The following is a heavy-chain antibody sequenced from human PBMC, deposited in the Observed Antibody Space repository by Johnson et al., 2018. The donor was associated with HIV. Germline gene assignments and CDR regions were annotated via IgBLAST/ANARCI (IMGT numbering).Heavy chain of an antibody. Sequence: QVQLVESGGGVVQPGKSLRLSCAASGFTFSSYPMHWVRQAPGKGLEWVAVISYDGRSKFYADSAKGRFTISRDNSKNTLYLQMNSLRAEDTALYYGARLPSGYGRDACDIGGQGTRVTVAA. D-gene: IGHD6-25*01. CDR2: ISYDGRSK. CDR3: ARLPSGYGRDACDI. J-gene: IGHJ3*02. CDR1: GFTFSSYP. V-gene: IGHV3-30*04.